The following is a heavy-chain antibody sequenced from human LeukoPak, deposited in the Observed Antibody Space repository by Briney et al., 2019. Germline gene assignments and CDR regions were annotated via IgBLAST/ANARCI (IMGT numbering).Heavy chain of an antibody. D-gene: IGHD3-22*01. J-gene: IGHJ4*02. CDR2: ISYDGSNK. CDR3: ARDYYDSSGYYSFGY. Sequence: GRSLRLSCAASGFTFSSYAMHWVRQAPGRGLEWVAVISYDGSNKNYADSVKGRFTISRENSKNTLYLQMNSLRAEDTAVYYCARDYYDSSGYYSFGYWGQGTLVTVSS. V-gene: IGHV3-30*01. CDR1: GFTFSSYA.